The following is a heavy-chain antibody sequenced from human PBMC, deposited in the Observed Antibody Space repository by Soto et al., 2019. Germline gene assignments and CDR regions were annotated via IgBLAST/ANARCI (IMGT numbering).Heavy chain of an antibody. V-gene: IGHV1-18*01. CDR3: ARGGYDLPSFY. CDR2: ISAYNGNT. D-gene: IGHD5-12*01. CDR1: WFPFSKYC. J-gene: IGHJ4*02. Sequence: GAPEKASSKASWFPFSKYCISWVRQAPGQGLEWMGWISAYNGNTNYAQKLQGRVTMTTDTSTSTAYMELRSLRSDDTAVYYCARGGYDLPSFYWGQGTLVTVSS.